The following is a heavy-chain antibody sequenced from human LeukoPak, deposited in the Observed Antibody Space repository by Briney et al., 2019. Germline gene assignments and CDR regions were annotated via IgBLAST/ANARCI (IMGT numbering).Heavy chain of an antibody. D-gene: IGHD1-1*01. Sequence: GSLRLSCAASGFTFSDYYMSWIRQAPGKGLEWVSYISSSGSTIYYADSVKGRFTISRDNAKNSLYLQMNSLRAEDTAVYYCARDTTYNYYYYMDVWGKGTTVTVSS. CDR1: GFTFSDYY. CDR3: ARDTTYNYYYYMDV. J-gene: IGHJ6*03. V-gene: IGHV3-11*04. CDR2: ISSSGSTI.